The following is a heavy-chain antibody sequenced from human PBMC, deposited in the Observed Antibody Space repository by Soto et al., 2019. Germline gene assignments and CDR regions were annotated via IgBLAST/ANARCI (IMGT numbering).Heavy chain of an antibody. V-gene: IGHV3-30-3*01. CDR2: ISYDGSNK. CDR1: GFTFSSYA. D-gene: IGHD3-16*01. Sequence: SLRLSCAASGFTFSSYAMHWVRQAPGKGLEWVAVISYDGSNKYYADSVKGRFTISRDNSKNTLYLQMNSLRAEDTAVYYCARPSTFGYFDYWGQGTLVTVSS. CDR3: ARPSTFGYFDY. J-gene: IGHJ4*02.